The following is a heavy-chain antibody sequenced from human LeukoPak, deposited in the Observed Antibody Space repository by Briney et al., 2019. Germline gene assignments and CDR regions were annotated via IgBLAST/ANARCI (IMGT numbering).Heavy chain of an antibody. CDR2: INPYSGDT. CDR1: GYTFTGYH. D-gene: IGHD6-13*01. Sequence: ASVKVSCKASGYTFTGYHIPWVRQAPGQGLEWMGRINPYSGDTNFAQKFQGRVTMTRDTSITTAYMDLSSLTPDDTAVYFCARDQGSLTRSWYTGYWGQGTQVTVSS. V-gene: IGHV1-2*06. J-gene: IGHJ4*02. CDR3: ARDQGSLTRSWYTGY.